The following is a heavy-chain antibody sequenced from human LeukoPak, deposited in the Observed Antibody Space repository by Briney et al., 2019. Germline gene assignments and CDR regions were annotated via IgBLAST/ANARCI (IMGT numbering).Heavy chain of an antibody. CDR3: ARWRYSDYFDD. CDR1: GFTYSNYA. J-gene: IGHJ4*02. D-gene: IGHD1-1*01. V-gene: IGHV3-23*01. CDR2: INSSGRSP. Sequence: PGGSLRLSCAASGFTYSNYAMSSVRQAPGKGLEWVSGINSSGRSPYYADSVQGRFTISRDNSKNTLYLQMNSLRAEDTAVYYCARWRYSDYFDDWGQGTLVTVSS.